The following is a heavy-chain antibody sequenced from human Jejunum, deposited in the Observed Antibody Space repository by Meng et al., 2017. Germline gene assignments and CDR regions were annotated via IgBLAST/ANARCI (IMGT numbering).Heavy chain of an antibody. Sequence: GESLKISCAASGFTFRTSWMDWVRQAPGKGLEWVAFVRCSRTCKYYADSVKGRFIISRDNSENTLYLQMNSLRAEDTAMYYCARSDEIGSDGFECWGQGTLVTVSS. CDR3: ARSDEIGSDGFEC. CDR2: VRCSRTCK. J-gene: IGHJ4*02. V-gene: IGHV3-21*06. CDR1: GFTFRTSW. D-gene: IGHD3-10*01.